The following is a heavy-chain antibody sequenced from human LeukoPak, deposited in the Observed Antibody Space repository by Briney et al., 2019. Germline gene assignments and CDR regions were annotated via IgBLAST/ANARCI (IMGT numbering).Heavy chain of an antibody. J-gene: IGHJ3*02. CDR2: IYYSGST. CDR1: GGSISSGGYY. Sequence: PSETLSLTCTVSGGSISSGGYYWSWIRQPPGKGLEWIGYIYYSGSTNYNPSLKSRVTISVDTSKNQFSLKLSSVTAADTAVYYCARRRPSLDSSGRKISPPENAFDIWGQGTMVAVSS. D-gene: IGHD6-19*01. CDR3: ARRRPSLDSSGRKISPPENAFDI. V-gene: IGHV4-61*08.